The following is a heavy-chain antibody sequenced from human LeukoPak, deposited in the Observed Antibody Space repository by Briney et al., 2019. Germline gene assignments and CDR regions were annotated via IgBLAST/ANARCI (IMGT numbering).Heavy chain of an antibody. CDR1: GYTFTTYG. CDR2: IDTYSGNT. V-gene: IGHV1-18*01. D-gene: IGHD3-10*01. CDR3: ARVHPSGSYHKY. J-gene: IGHJ4*02. Sequence: ASVKVSCKASGYTFTTYGITWVRQAPGQGLEWMGWIDTYSGNTNYAQKVQGRVTMTTDTSTSTAYMELRSLRSDDTAVYYRARVHPSGSYHKYWGQGTLVTVSS.